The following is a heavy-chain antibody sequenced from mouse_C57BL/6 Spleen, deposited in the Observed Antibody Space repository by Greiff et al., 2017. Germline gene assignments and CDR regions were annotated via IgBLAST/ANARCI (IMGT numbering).Heavy chain of an antibody. V-gene: IGHV1-52*01. CDR1: GYTFTSYW. J-gene: IGHJ2*01. CDR2: IDPSDSET. D-gene: IGHD2-4*01. Sequence: QVQLQQPGAELVRPGSSVKLSCKASGYTFTSYWMHWVKQRPIQGLEWIGNIDPSDSETHYNQKFKDKATLTVDKSSSTAYMQLSSLTSEDSAVYYGARWVDYDDGGGFDYWGQGTTLTVSS. CDR3: ARWVDYDDGGGFDY.